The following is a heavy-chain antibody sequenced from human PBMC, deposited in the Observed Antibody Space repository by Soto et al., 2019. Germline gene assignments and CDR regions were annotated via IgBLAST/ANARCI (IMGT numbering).Heavy chain of an antibody. D-gene: IGHD3-10*01. CDR2: ISAYNGNT. Sequence: ASVKVSCKASGYTFTSYGISWVRQAPGQGLEWMGWISAYNGNTNYAQKLQGRVTMTTDTSTSTAYMELRSLRSDDTAVYYCARPTPSYGSGSYYEEFDYWGQGTLVTVSS. V-gene: IGHV1-18*01. CDR3: ARPTPSYGSGSYYEEFDY. CDR1: GYTFTSYG. J-gene: IGHJ4*02.